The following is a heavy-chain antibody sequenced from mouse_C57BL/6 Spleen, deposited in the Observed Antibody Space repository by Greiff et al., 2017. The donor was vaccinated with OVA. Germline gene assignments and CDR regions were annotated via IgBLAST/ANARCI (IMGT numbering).Heavy chain of an antibody. J-gene: IGHJ4*01. Sequence: EVKLMESGGGLVKPGGSLKLSCAASGFTFSDYGMHWVRQAPEKGLEWVAYISSGSSTIYYADTVKGRFTISRDNAKNTLFLQMTSLRSEDTAMYYCARTRYYYGSSYDYAMDYWGQGTSVTVSS. D-gene: IGHD1-1*01. CDR1: GFTFSDYG. CDR2: ISSGSSTI. V-gene: IGHV5-17*01. CDR3: ARTRYYYGSSYDYAMDY.